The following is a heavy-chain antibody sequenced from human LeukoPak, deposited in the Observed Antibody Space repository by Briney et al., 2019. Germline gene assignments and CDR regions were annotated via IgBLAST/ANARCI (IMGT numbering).Heavy chain of an antibody. CDR1: GCTFTSYG. CDR3: AREQWLDYGMDV. J-gene: IGHJ6*02. CDR2: ISAYNGNT. V-gene: IGHV1-18*01. Sequence: ASVKVSCKASGCTFTSYGISWVRQAPGQGLEWMGWISAYNGNTNYAQKLQGRVTMTTDTSTSTAYMELRGLRSDDTAVYYCAREQWLDYGMDVWGQGTTVTVSS. D-gene: IGHD6-19*01.